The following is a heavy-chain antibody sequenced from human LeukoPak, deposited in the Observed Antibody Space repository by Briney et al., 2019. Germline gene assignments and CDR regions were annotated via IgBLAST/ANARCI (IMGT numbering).Heavy chain of an antibody. CDR3: ATLCCGSYYMDV. Sequence: SVKVSCKASVGTLNSYVISWVRQAPRQGREWMGGIIPISGTTNYAQKFQGRVTITADKSTSTAYMELSSLRSEDTAVYYCATLCCGSYYMDVWGKGTTVTVSS. CDR2: IIPISGTT. J-gene: IGHJ6*03. CDR1: VGTLNSYV. D-gene: IGHD2-15*01. V-gene: IGHV1-69*06.